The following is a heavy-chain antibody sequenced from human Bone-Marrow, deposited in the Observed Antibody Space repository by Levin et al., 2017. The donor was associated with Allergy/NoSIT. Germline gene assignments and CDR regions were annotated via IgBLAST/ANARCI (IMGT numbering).Heavy chain of an antibody. CDR1: GYTFTSYA. CDR3: ARERGGSGYDSLYYYYYMDV. D-gene: IGHD5-12*01. CDR2: INTNTGNP. V-gene: IGHV7-4-1*02. J-gene: IGHJ6*03. Sequence: RASVKVSCKASGYTFTSYAMNWVRQAPGQGLEWMGWINTNTGNPTYAQGFTGRFVFSLDTSVSTAYLQISSLKAEDTAVYYCARERGGSGYDSLYYYYYMDVWGKGTTVTVSS.